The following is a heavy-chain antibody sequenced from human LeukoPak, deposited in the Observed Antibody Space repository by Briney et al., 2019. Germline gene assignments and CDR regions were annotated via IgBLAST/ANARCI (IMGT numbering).Heavy chain of an antibody. CDR2: IRYVGSTK. CDR1: GFTFSSYS. Sequence: PGGPLRLPCAAPGFTFSSYSLNWVRQAPGKGLEGVAFIRYVGSTKYYADSVKGRFTISRDNSKNTLYLQMNSLRAEDTAVYYCAKPPVRFRGPFVPFDYWGQGTLVTVSS. V-gene: IGHV3-30*02. CDR3: AKPPVRFRGPFVPFDY. D-gene: IGHD3-3*01. J-gene: IGHJ4*02.